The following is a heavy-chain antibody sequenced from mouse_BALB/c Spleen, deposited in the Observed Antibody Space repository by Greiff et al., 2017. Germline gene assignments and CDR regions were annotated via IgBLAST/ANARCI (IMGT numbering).Heavy chain of an antibody. CDR2: ISTYYGNT. CDR1: GYTFTDYA. J-gene: IGHJ4*01. CDR3: ARGEGRYYAMDY. Sequence: VQLQQSGPELVRPGVSVKISCKGSGYTFTDYAMHWVKQSHAKSLEWIGVISTYYGNTNYNQKFKGKATMTVDKSSSTAYMELARLTSEDSAIYYCARGEGRYYAMDYWGQGTSVTVSS. V-gene: IGHV1-67*01.